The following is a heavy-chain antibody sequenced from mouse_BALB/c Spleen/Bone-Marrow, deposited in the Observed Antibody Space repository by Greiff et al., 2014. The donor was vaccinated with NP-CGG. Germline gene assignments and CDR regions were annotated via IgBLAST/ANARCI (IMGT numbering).Heavy chain of an antibody. CDR3: ARITTATGAMDY. D-gene: IGHD1-2*01. J-gene: IGHJ4*01. CDR2: IWADGST. Sequence: VKLMESGPGLVARSQSLSITCTVSGFSLTNYGVHWVRQPPGKGLEWLGVIWADGSTNYNSALMSRLSISKDNSKSQVFFKMNSLQTDDTAMYYCARITTATGAMDYWGQGTSVTVSS. CDR1: GFSLTNYG. V-gene: IGHV2-9*02.